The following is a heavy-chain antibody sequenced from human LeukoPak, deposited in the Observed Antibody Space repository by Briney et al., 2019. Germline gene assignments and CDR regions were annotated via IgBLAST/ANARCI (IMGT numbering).Heavy chain of an antibody. CDR1: GFSFTDAW. J-gene: IGHJ4*02. CDR2: IKNKAGGLKT. CDR3: VAHMNANGGY. V-gene: IGHV3-15*05. D-gene: IGHD2-8*01. Sequence: GGSLTLSCAASGFSFTDAWMSWVRQAPGKGPEWVGRIKNKAGGLKTAYAAPGKGTFAISRDDSKNTLYLEMNSLEGEDTAVYYCVAHMNANGGYWGQGTLVTVSS.